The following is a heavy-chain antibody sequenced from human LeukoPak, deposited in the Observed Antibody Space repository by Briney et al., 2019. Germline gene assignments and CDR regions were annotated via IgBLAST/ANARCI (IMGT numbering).Heavy chain of an antibody. CDR2: IYHSGST. D-gene: IGHD3-22*01. Sequence: PSETLSLTCTVSGGSISSGGYSWSWIRQPPGKGLEWIGYIYHSGSTYYNPSLKSRVTISVDRSKNQFSLKLSSVTAADTAVYYCARDYYDSSGYHYAPGYWGQGTLVTVSS. CDR3: ARDYYDSSGYHYAPGY. V-gene: IGHV4-30-2*01. J-gene: IGHJ4*02. CDR1: GGSISSGGYS.